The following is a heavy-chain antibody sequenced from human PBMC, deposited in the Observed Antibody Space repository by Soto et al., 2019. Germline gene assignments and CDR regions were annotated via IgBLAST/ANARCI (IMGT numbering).Heavy chain of an antibody. CDR1: GFTFSSYW. CDR3: ARGYRPGYYYYYGMDV. J-gene: IGHJ6*02. D-gene: IGHD2-2*02. V-gene: IGHV3-74*01. Sequence: PGGSLRLSCAASGFTFSSYWMHWVRQAPGKGLVWVSRINSDGSSTSYADSVKGRFTISRDNAKNTLYLQMNSLRAEDTAVYYCARGYRPGYYYYYGMDVWGQGTTVTVSS. CDR2: INSDGSST.